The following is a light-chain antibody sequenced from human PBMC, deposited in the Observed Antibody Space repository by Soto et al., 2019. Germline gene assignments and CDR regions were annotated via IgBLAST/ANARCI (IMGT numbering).Light chain of an antibody. CDR2: GAS. V-gene: IGKV3-11*01. CDR1: QSVSSN. CDR3: QQRSNWPPEIT. J-gene: IGKJ5*01. Sequence: EIVMTQSPATLSVSPGERATLSCRAIQSVSSNLAWYQQKAGQAPRLLMYGASTRATGIPARFSGSGSGTDFTLTISSLEPEDFAVYYCQQRSNWPPEITFGQGTRLEI.